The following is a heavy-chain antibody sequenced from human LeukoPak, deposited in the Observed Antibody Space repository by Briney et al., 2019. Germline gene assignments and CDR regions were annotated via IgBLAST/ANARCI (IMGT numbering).Heavy chain of an antibody. CDR1: GGTFSSYA. V-gene: IGHV1-3*01. Sequence: ASVKVSCKASGGTFSSYAISWVRQAPGQRLEWMGWINAGNGNTKYSQKFQGRVTITRDTSASTAYMELSSLRSEDTAVYYCARSGLVLRYFDWRGGAFDIWGQGTMVTVSS. CDR3: ARSGLVLRYFDWRGGAFDI. J-gene: IGHJ3*02. CDR2: INAGNGNT. D-gene: IGHD3-9*01.